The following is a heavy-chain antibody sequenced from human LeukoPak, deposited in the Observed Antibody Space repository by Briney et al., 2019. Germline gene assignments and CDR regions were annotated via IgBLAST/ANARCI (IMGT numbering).Heavy chain of an antibody. J-gene: IGHJ5*02. D-gene: IGHD3-10*01. CDR2: IYHSGST. Sequence: SGTLSLTCAVSGGSISSSNWWSWVRQPPGKGLEWIGEIYHSGSTNYNPSLKSRVTISVDTSKNQFSLKLSSVTAADTAVYYCARDHSPAKYYYGSGSYDPWGQGTLVTVSS. CDR3: ARDHSPAKYYYGSGSYDP. CDR1: GGSISSSNW. V-gene: IGHV4-4*02.